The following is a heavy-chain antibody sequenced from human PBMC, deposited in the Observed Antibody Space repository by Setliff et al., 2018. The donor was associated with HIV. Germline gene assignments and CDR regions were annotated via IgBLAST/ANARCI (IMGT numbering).Heavy chain of an antibody. CDR1: GYSFSSYG. CDR2: VIPGLGIA. Sequence: SVKVSCKASGYSFSSYGISWVRQAPGQGLEYMGGVIPGLGIAYYAQRFQGRVTITADESTSTAYMELSSLRSEDTAVYYCAPIDPFPHDYSNSSFDYWGQGTLVTVSS. D-gene: IGHD4-4*01. J-gene: IGHJ4*02. V-gene: IGHV1-69*10. CDR3: APIDPFPHDYSNSSFDY.